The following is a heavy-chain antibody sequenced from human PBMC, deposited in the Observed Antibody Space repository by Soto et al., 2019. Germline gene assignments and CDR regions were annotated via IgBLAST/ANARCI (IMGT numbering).Heavy chain of an antibody. Sequence: SGPTLVNPTQTLTLTCTFSGFSLSTSGMSVNWIRQPPGKALEWLARIDWDDDKYYSTSLKTRLTISEDTSKNQVVLTMINMDPVDTATYYCARIKGTYGSGNYPLDPWGQGTLVTVSS. CDR1: GFSLSTSGMS. CDR3: ARIKGTYGSGNYPLDP. CDR2: IDWDDDK. J-gene: IGHJ5*02. D-gene: IGHD3-10*01. V-gene: IGHV2-70*11.